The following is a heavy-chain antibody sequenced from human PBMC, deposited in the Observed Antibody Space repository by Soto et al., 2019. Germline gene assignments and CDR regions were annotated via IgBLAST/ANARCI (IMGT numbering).Heavy chain of an antibody. J-gene: IGHJ4*02. CDR3: ARDGVGATSYFDY. CDR2: ISYDGSNK. Sequence: QVQLVQSGAEVKKPGSSVKVSCKASGGTFSSYAMHWVRQAPGKGLEWVAVISYDGSNKYYADSVKGRFTISRDNSKNTLYLQMNSLRAEDTAVYYCARDGVGATSYFDYWGQGTLVTVSS. CDR1: GGTFSSYA. D-gene: IGHD1-26*01. V-gene: IGHV3-30-3*01.